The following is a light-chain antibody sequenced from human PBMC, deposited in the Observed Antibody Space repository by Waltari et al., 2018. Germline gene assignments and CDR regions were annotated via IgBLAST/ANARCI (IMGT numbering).Light chain of an antibody. Sequence: SYELTQTPSVSVSPGQTARINCSGHALPRKDAYWFQQKSGQAHRLVIYEDTKRPSGIPERFSGSSSGTVATLTITGAQVDDEADYYCYSSDSTGLRVFGGGTTVVVL. CDR2: EDT. CDR1: ALPRKD. J-gene: IGLJ1*01. CDR3: YSSDSTGLRV. V-gene: IGLV3-10*01.